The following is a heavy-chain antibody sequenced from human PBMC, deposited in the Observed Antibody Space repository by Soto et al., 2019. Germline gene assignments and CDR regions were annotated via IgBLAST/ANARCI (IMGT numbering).Heavy chain of an antibody. Sequence: SETLSLTCTVSGVSISSSYWSWLRQSPGTGLEWIGYIYYTGTTNYNPSLERRVTISLDTAKNQFSLNVNSLTTADTAVYFCAITSVADASFDYWGQGTLVTVSS. J-gene: IGHJ4*02. CDR1: GVSISSSY. D-gene: IGHD4-4*01. CDR3: AITSVADASFDY. V-gene: IGHV4-59*01. CDR2: IYYTGTT.